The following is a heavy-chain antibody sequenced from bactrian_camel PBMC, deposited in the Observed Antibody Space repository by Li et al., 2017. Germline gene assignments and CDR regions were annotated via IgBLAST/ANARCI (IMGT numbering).Heavy chain of an antibody. V-gene: IGHV3S1*01. CDR1: GYTYSDYC. CDR3: AAGRRCGTYRATDYNY. CDR2: IDASGST. J-gene: IGHJ4*01. Sequence: HVQLVESGGGSVQAGGSLRLSCAVSGYTYSDYCMAWFRQAPGKKREAVGYIDASGSTTYADSVKGRFTISRENVKNTLMFYLLMNNLEPEDTAMYYCAAGRRCGTYRATDYNYWGRGTQVTVS. D-gene: IGHD7*01.